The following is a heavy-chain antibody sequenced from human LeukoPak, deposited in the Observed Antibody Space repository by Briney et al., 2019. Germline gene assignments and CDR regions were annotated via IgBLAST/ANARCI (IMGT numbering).Heavy chain of an antibody. CDR1: GYTFTNYD. J-gene: IGHJ4*02. D-gene: IGHD2-15*01. Sequence: ASVKVSCKASGYTFTNYDINWVRQATGQGLEWMGWMNPNSGNTGYAQKFQGRVTMTRNTSISTAYMQLSSLTFEDTAVYYCARGPRYCSGGSCYSGTLRGWGQGTLVTVSP. CDR2: MNPNSGNT. CDR3: ARGPRYCSGGSCYSGTLRG. V-gene: IGHV1-8*01.